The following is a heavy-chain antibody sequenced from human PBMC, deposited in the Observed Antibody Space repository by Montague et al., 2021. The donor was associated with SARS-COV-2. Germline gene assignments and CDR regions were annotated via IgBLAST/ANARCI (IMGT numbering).Heavy chain of an antibody. CDR2: ISFSGST. D-gene: IGHD3-10*01. V-gene: IGHV4-39*02. CDR1: GGSISGSNYH. J-gene: IGHJ6*03. CDR3: AREVHYYGSGSYYNSDYSYYFMDV. Sequence: SETLSLTCTVSGGSISGSNYHWAWLRLTPGKGLEWIGSISFSGSTSHDPSLKSRLSISFDISKNQFSLKLSSVTAADTALYYCAREVHYYGSGSYYNSDYSYYFMDVWGTGTAVTVSS.